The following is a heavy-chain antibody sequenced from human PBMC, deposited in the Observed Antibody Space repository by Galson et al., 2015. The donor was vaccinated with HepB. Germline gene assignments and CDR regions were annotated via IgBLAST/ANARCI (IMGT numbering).Heavy chain of an antibody. D-gene: IGHD1-26*01. Sequence: QSGAEVKKPGESLRISCTGSGYSFSNNWIGWVRQVPGKGLEWMGRIDPSDSYTVYSPTFEGHVAISADKSINTVYLQWGSLKASDNAIYYCARQTEQLLDYWGQGTLVTVSS. V-gene: IGHV5-10-1*01. CDR1: GYSFSNNW. CDR3: ARQTEQLLDY. J-gene: IGHJ4*02. CDR2: IDPSDSYT.